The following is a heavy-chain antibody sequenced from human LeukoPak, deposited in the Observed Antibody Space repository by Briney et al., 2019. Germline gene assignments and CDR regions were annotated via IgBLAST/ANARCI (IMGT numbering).Heavy chain of an antibody. V-gene: IGHV3-7*01. CDR3: ARSAGGNTGVYYYYYMDV. CDR1: GFTFSSYW. CDR2: IKQDGSEK. Sequence: GGSLRLSCAASGFTFSSYWMSWVRQAPGKGLEWVANIKQDGSEKYYVDSVKGRFTISRDNAKNSMYLQMNSLRAEDTAVYYCARSAGGNTGVYYYYYMDVWGKGTTVTVSS. J-gene: IGHJ6*03. D-gene: IGHD7-27*01.